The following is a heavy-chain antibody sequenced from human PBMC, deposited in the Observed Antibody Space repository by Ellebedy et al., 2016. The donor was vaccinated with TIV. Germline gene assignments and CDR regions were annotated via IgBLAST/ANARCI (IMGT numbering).Heavy chain of an antibody. CDR1: GFTFSGSA. Sequence: GESLKISXAASGFTFSGSAMHWVRQASGKGLEWVGRIRSKANSYATAYAASVKGRFTISRDDSKNTAYLQMNSLKTEDTAVYYCAKATLGYCSSTSCGDYWGQGTLVTVSS. V-gene: IGHV3-73*01. CDR2: IRSKANSYAT. D-gene: IGHD2-2*01. J-gene: IGHJ4*02. CDR3: AKATLGYCSSTSCGDY.